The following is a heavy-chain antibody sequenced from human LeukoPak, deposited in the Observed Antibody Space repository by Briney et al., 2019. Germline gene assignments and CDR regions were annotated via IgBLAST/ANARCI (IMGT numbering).Heavy chain of an antibody. V-gene: IGHV4-4*02. D-gene: IGHD2-8*01. CDR3: AKVSRAVLHIVLMVRFDY. Sequence: SETLSLTCAVSGGSISSSNWWSWVRQPPGKWLEWIGEIYHSGSTNYNPSLKSRVTISVDKSKNQFSLKLSSVTAADTAVYYCAKVSRAVLHIVLMVRFDYWGQGTLVTVSS. CDR1: GGSISSSNW. J-gene: IGHJ4*02. CDR2: IYHSGST.